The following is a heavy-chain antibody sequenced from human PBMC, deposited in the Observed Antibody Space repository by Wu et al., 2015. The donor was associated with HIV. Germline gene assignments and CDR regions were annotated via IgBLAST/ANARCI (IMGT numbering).Heavy chain of an antibody. CDR1: GYTFTDHY. D-gene: IGHD6-13*01. J-gene: IGHJ4*02. V-gene: IGHV1-2*02. Sequence: QVQLVQSGGEVKEPGASVSVSCQTSGYTFTDHYIHWVRQAPGQGLEWMGWIRPDSGATHYAEKFQDRVTMTRDASISTAYMQLNRLRSDDTAVYYCARSGSSWYQDYWGQGTLVTVSS. CDR2: IRPDSGAT. CDR3: ARSGSSWYQDY.